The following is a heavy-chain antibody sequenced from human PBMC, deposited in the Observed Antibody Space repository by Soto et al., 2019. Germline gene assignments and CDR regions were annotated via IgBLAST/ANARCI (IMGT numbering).Heavy chain of an antibody. Sequence: ASVKVSCKASGYTFTGYYMHWVRQAPGQGLEWMGWINPNSGGANYAQKLQGWVTMTRDESTSTAYMELSSLRSEDTAVYYCARSIVVVTPDAFDIWGQGTMVTVSS. CDR2: INPNSGGA. V-gene: IGHV1-2*04. D-gene: IGHD3-22*01. CDR1: GYTFTGYY. J-gene: IGHJ3*02. CDR3: ARSIVVVTPDAFDI.